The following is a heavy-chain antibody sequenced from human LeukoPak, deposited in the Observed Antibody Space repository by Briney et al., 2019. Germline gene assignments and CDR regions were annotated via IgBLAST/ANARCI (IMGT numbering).Heavy chain of an antibody. CDR2: INPNSGGT. V-gene: IGHV1-2*02. Sequence: ASVKVSCKASGYTFTGYYMHWVRQAPGQGLEWMGWINPNSGGTNYAQKFQGRVTMTRDTSISTAYMELSRLRSDDTAVYYCARGVNYYDSSGETNWFDPWGQGTLVTVSS. CDR3: ARGVNYYDSSGETNWFDP. J-gene: IGHJ5*02. CDR1: GYTFTGYY. D-gene: IGHD3-22*01.